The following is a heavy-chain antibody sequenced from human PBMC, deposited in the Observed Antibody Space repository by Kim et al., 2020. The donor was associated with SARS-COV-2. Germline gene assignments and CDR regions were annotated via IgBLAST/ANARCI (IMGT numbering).Heavy chain of an antibody. CDR2: SRT. CDR3: ASTMVRGPT. J-gene: IGHJ5*02. D-gene: IGHD3-10*01. V-gene: IGHV3-74*01. Sequence: SRTSYADSVKGRFTISRDNAKNTLYLQMNSLRAEDTAVYYCASTMVRGPTWGQGTLVTVSS.